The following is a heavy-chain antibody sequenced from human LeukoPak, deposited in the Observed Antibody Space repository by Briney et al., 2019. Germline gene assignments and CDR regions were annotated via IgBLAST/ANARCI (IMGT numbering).Heavy chain of an antibody. CDR2: ITPIFGTA. Sequence: SVKVSCKASGGAFSSYAISWVRQAPGQGLEWMGRITPIFGTANYAQKFQGRVTITTDESTSTAYMELSSLRSEDTAVYYCASGASGGSWFPFDYWGQGTLVTVSS. J-gene: IGHJ4*02. CDR3: ASGASGGSWFPFDY. CDR1: GGAFSSYA. V-gene: IGHV1-69*05. D-gene: IGHD6-13*01.